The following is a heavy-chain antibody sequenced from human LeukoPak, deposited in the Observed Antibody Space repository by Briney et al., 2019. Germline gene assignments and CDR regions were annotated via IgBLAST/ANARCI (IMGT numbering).Heavy chain of an antibody. CDR2: ISPSGGST. V-gene: IGHV1-46*01. CDR1: GYTFTSNY. CDR3: AKDGRAGWTHPYYFDY. Sequence: ASVKVSCKAFGYTFTSNYMHWVRQAPGQGPEWMGVISPSGGSTTYAQKFQGRVTLTRDMSTSTDYLELSSLRAEDTAVYYCAKDGRAGWTHPYYFDYWGQGTLVTVSS. D-gene: IGHD6-19*01. J-gene: IGHJ4*02.